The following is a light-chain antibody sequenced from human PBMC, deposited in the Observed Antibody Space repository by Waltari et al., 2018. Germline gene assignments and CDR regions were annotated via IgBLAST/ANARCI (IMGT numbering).Light chain of an antibody. CDR2: HSS. CDR3: QQYNNWPPGT. Sequence: TVVTQSPGTLSVSPGERVTLSCRTSQSIGFSLAWYQQKPGQAPRLLMFHSSTRAPGIPARVSGRGSEAEFSLTIGSLQSEDFAVYYCQQYNNWPPGTFGQGAKVEI. J-gene: IGKJ1*01. V-gene: IGKV3-15*01. CDR1: QSIGFS.